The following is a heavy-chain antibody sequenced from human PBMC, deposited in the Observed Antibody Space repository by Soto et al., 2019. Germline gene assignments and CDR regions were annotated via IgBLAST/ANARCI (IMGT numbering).Heavy chain of an antibody. D-gene: IGHD2-8*01. CDR1: GGSFSGYY. J-gene: IGHJ6*02. CDR3: ARACCTNGVWVYYYYGMDV. CDR2: INHSGVS. Sequence: SETLSLTCAVYGGSFSGYYWTWIRQPPGKGLEWIGEINHSGVSNYNPSLKSRVTFSVDTSKNHFSLMLRSVTAADTAVYYCARACCTNGVWVYYYYGMDVWGQGTTVTVSS. V-gene: IGHV4-34*01.